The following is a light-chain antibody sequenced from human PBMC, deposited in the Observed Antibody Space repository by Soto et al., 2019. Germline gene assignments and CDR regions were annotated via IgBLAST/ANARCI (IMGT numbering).Light chain of an antibody. V-gene: IGKV1-5*01. Sequence: DIQMTQSPSTLSASVGDRVTITCRASQSISSWLAWYQQKPGRAPKLLIYDASSLESGVPSRFSGSGSGTEXTLXXXSLXXXXXXXXXCQQXXSYSQTFGQGXKV. J-gene: IGKJ1*01. CDR1: QSISSW. CDR2: DAS. CDR3: QQXXSYSQT.